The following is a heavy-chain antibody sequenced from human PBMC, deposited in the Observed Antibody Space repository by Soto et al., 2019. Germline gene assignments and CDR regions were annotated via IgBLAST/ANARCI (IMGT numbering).Heavy chain of an antibody. CDR1: GYTFTSYG. CDR2: ISAYNGNT. CDR3: ARDIFWGRFGEPNWLDP. J-gene: IGHJ5*02. D-gene: IGHD3-10*01. V-gene: IGHV1-18*01. Sequence: QVQLVQSGAEVKKPGASVKVSCKASGYTFTSYGISWVRQAPGQGLEWMGWISAYNGNTNYAQKFQGRVTMTTDTHTSTAYLDLRRLRSDDTAVYYCARDIFWGRFGEPNWLDPWGPGTLVTVSS.